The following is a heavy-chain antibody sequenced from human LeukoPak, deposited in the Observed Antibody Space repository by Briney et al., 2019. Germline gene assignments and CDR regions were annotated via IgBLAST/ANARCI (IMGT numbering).Heavy chain of an antibody. CDR3: AREGQGGDLSAFDI. CDR1: GFTFSSYS. J-gene: IGHJ3*02. Sequence: PGGSLRLSCAASGFTFSSYSMNWVRQAPGKGLEWVSSISSSSSYIYYADSVKGRFTISRDNAKNSLYLQMNSLRAEDTAVYYCAREGQGGDLSAFDIWGQGTMVTVSS. CDR2: ISSSSSYI. D-gene: IGHD2-21*02. V-gene: IGHV3-21*01.